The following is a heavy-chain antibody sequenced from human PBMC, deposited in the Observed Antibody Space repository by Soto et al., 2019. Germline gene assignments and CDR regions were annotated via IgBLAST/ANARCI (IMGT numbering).Heavy chain of an antibody. CDR1: GFSFTNDW. Sequence: QLVESGGGLVQPGGSLRLSCEASGFSFTNDWMTWVRQAPGKGLEWVANIKGGGSKTSYLDSVRGRFTVSRDNAKGSLSLQMNSLRAEDTALYYCARDVSTVSSDVYFDAFNIWGQGTMVTVSS. J-gene: IGHJ3*02. D-gene: IGHD4-17*01. CDR2: IKGGGSKT. CDR3: ARDVSTVSSDVYFDAFNI. V-gene: IGHV3-7*05.